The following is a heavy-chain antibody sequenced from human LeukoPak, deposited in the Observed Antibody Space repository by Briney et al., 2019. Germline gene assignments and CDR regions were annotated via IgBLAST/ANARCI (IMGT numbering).Heavy chain of an antibody. D-gene: IGHD3-22*01. J-gene: IGHJ4*02. CDR2: MNPNSGNT. V-gene: IGHV1-8*01. CDR3: AREGYYDSSGHPGGEDY. CDR1: GYTFTGYD. Sequence: ASVKVSCKASGYTFTGYDINWVRQATGQGLEWMGWMNPNSGNTGYAQKFQGRVTMTRNTSISTAYMELSSLRSEDTAVYYCAREGYYDSSGHPGGEDYWGQGTLVTVSS.